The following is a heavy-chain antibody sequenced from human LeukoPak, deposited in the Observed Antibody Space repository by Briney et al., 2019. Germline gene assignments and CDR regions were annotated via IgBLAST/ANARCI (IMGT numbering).Heavy chain of an antibody. CDR3: ARGLTTDKIDY. Sequence: SQTLSLTCTVSGGSINSGVYIWTSIRQPPGKGLEWIGLFYDGGSPSYNPSLQSRVTISADTSKNQFSLNLRSVSDADTAVYYCARGLTTDKIDYWGQGTLVTVSS. D-gene: IGHD4-17*01. V-gene: IGHV4-30-4*01. CDR1: GGSINSGVYI. CDR2: FYDGGSP. J-gene: IGHJ4*02.